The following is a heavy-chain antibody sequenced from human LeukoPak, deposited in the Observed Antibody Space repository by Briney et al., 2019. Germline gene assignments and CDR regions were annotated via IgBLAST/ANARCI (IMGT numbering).Heavy chain of an antibody. CDR1: GFTFSGSA. D-gene: IGHD3-10*01. CDR3: TGNCYGSGSYADFDY. Sequence: GGSLRLSCAASGFTFSGSALHWVRQASGKGLEWVGRIRSTANGYATAYAASVKGRFTISRDDSKNTAYLQMDSLKTEDTAVYYCTGNCYGSGSYADFDYWGQGTLVTVSS. CDR2: IRSTANGYAT. J-gene: IGHJ4*02. V-gene: IGHV3-73*01.